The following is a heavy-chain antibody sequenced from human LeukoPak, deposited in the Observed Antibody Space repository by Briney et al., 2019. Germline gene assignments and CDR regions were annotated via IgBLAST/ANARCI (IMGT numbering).Heavy chain of an antibody. J-gene: IGHJ4*02. CDR3: ARVVAVAAPFDY. Sequence: PSETLSLTCVVSGGSLSTHHWSWIRQSPGRGLEWIGYISDSGSTNYNPSLKSRVTISVDTSKNQFSLMLSSVTAADTAVYYCARVVAVAAPFDYWGQGTLVTVSS. D-gene: IGHD6-19*01. CDR1: GGSLSTHH. V-gene: IGHV4-59*11. CDR2: ISDSGST.